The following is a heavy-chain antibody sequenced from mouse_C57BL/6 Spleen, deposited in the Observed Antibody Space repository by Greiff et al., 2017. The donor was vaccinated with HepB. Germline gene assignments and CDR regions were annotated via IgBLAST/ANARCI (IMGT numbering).Heavy chain of an antibody. CDR2: IHPNSGST. CDR1: GYTFTSYW. Sequence: VQLQQSGAELVKPGASVKLSCKASGYTFTSYWMHWVKQRPGQGLEWIGMIHPNSGSTNYNEKFKSKATLTVDKSSSTAYMQLSSLTSEDSAVYYCAREIYYGNPGWFAYWGQGTLVTVSA. J-gene: IGHJ3*01. CDR3: AREIYYGNPGWFAY. V-gene: IGHV1-64*01. D-gene: IGHD2-1*01.